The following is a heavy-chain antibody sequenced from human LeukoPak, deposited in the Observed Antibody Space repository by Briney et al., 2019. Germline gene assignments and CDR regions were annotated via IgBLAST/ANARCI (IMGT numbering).Heavy chain of an antibody. CDR3: ARPSQYDIYYYDSRDAFDI. J-gene: IGHJ3*02. V-gene: IGHV4-34*01. D-gene: IGHD3-22*01. CDR2: INHSGST. Sequence: PSETLSLTCAVYGGSFSGYYWSWIRQPPGKGLEWIGEINHSGSTNYNPSLKSRVTISVDTSKNQFSLKLSPVTAADTAVYYCARPSQYDIYYYDSRDAFDIWGQGTMVTVSS. CDR1: GGSFSGYY.